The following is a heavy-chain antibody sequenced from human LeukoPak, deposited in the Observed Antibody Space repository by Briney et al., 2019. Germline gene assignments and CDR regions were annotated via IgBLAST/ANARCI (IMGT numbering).Heavy chain of an antibody. J-gene: IGHJ6*04. CDR3: ATGKGYYYGMDV. V-gene: IGHV3-30*03. Sequence: GRSLRLSCAATVFTFSTYGMHWVRQAPGKGLEWVALISHDANNKYYADSVKGRFTISRDNSKNTLYLQMNSLRDEDTAVYYCATGKGYYYGMDVWGKGTTVTVSS. CDR1: VFTFSTYG. CDR2: ISHDANNK.